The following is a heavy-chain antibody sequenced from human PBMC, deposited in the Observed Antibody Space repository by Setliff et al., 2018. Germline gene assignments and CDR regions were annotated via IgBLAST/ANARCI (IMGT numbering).Heavy chain of an antibody. Sequence: SETLSLTCAVSGGSISSGSYHWGWIRQPPGKGLEWIGSIYHSGSSYYNSSLRSRVTISVDTSKNQFSLILRSVTAADTAVYYCARTTGSTHNWLDPWGPGTLVTVSS. J-gene: IGHJ5*02. CDR2: IYHSGSS. D-gene: IGHD1-1*01. CDR1: GGSISSGSYH. V-gene: IGHV4-39*07. CDR3: ARTTGSTHNWLDP.